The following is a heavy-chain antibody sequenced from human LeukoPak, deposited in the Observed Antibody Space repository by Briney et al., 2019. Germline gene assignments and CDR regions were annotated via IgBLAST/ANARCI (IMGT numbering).Heavy chain of an antibody. D-gene: IGHD2-2*02. CDR1: GYTFTSYG. V-gene: IGHV1-18*01. CDR2: ISAYNGNT. CDR3: ARLAYCSSTSCYMYYYYGMDV. Sequence: ASVRVSCKASGYTFTSYGISWVRQAPGQGLEWMGWISAYNGNTNYALKLRGRVTMTTDTSTSTAYMELRSLRSDDTAVYYCARLAYCSSTSCYMYYYYGMDVWGQGTTVTVSS. J-gene: IGHJ6*02.